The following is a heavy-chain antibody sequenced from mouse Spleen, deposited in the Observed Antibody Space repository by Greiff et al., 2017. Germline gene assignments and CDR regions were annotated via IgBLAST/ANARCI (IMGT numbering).Heavy chain of an antibody. Sequence: QVQLQQPGAELVRPGTSVTLSCKASGYTFTSYWMHWVKQRPGQGLEWIGVIDPSDSYTNYNQKFKGKATLTVDTSSSTAYMQLSSLTSEDSAVYYCARCDGYYRFDYWGQGTTLTVSS. CDR1: GYTFTSYW. CDR2: IDPSDSYT. V-gene: IGHV1-59*01. D-gene: IGHD2-3*01. CDR3: ARCDGYYRFDY. J-gene: IGHJ2*01.